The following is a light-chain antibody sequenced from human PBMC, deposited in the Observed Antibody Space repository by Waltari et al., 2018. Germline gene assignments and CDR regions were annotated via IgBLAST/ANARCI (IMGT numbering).Light chain of an antibody. CDR3: QQYSYWPQT. CDR1: QSVSSK. Sequence: ETVMTQPPATLSVSPGERATLSCRASQSVSSKLAWYQQKPGQAPRLLIYKATTRATDIPARFSGGGSGTEFTLIISSLQSEDFAVYYCQQYSYWPQTFGRGTKVEI. CDR2: KAT. V-gene: IGKV3-15*01. J-gene: IGKJ4*02.